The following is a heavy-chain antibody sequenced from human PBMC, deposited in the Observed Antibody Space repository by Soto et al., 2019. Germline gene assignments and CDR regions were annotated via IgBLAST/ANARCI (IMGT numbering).Heavy chain of an antibody. J-gene: IGHJ4*02. V-gene: IGHV3-30-3*01. CDR2: ISYDGSNK. Sequence: VRQAPGKGLEWVAVISYDGSNKYYADSVKGRFTISRDNSKNTLYLQMNSLRAEDTAVYYCARSLGYGFDYWGQGTLVTVSS. CDR3: ARSLGYGFDY. D-gene: IGHD5-18*01.